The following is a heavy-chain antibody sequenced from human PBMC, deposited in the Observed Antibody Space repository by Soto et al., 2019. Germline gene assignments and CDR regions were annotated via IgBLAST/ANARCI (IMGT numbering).Heavy chain of an antibody. J-gene: IGHJ6*02. CDR2: RNSSGSST. CDR3: ARDRHKARKQLMDV. V-gene: IGHV1-46*04. Sequence: ASGKVCCESPGYTCTSYYIHCLRQTPGKGLEWKGIRNSSGSSTSYAQKLRGKVTMTRDTATSTVYMELRSLRSEDTAVYSCARDRHKARKQLMDVWGQGTTVTVSS. D-gene: IGHD6-13*01. CDR1: GYTCTSYY.